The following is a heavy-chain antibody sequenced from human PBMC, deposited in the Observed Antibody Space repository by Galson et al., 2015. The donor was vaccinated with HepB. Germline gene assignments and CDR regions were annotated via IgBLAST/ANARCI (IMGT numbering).Heavy chain of an antibody. CDR1: GFTFSSYA. CDR3: ARDMGATAMVFGY. V-gene: IGHV3-30-3*01. D-gene: IGHD5-18*01. J-gene: IGHJ4*02. Sequence: SLRLSCAAFGFTFSSYAMHWVRQAPGKGPEWVAVISYDGSNKYYADSVKGRFTISRDNSKNTLYLQMNSLRAEDTAVYYCARDMGATAMVFGYWGQGTLVTVSS. CDR2: ISYDGSNK.